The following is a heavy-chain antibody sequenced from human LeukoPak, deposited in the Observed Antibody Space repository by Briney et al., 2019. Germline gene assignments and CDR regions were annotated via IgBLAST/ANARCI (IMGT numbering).Heavy chain of an antibody. CDR3: ARSFSGSYYLDY. J-gene: IGHJ4*02. V-gene: IGHV3-21*01. D-gene: IGHD1-26*01. CDR2: ISSSSSYI. CDR1: GFTFSSYS. Sequence: GGSLRLSCAASGFTFSSYSMNWVRQAPGKGLEWVSSISSSSSYIYYADSVKGRFTISRDNAKNSLYLQMNSLRAEDTAVYYCARSFSGSYYLDYWGQGTLVTVSS.